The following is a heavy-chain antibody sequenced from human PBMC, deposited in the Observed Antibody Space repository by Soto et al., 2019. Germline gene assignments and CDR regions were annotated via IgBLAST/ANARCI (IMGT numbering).Heavy chain of an antibody. J-gene: IGHJ4*02. V-gene: IGHV4-59*01. CDR1: GGSISSYY. D-gene: IGHD3-22*01. CDR3: ARYTIDYYDSSGYYLFDY. CDR2: IYYSGST. Sequence: SETLSLTCTVSGGSISSYYWSWIRQPPGKGLEWIGYIYYSGSTSYNPSLKSRVTISVDTSKNQFSLKLSSVTAADTAVYYCARYTIDYYDSSGYYLFDYWGQGTLVTVSS.